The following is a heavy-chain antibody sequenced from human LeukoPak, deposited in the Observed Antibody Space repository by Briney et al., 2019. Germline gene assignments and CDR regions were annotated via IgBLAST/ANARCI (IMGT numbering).Heavy chain of an antibody. CDR2: IIPIFGTA. Sequence: GASVKVSCKASGGTFSSYAISWVRQAPGQGLEWMGGIIPIFGTANYAQKFQGRVTITTDESTSTAYMELSSLRSEDTAVYYCARAREFGGYEPHLYYYMDVWGKGTTVTVSS. V-gene: IGHV1-69*05. J-gene: IGHJ6*03. CDR3: ARAREFGGYEPHLYYYMDV. D-gene: IGHD3-10*01. CDR1: GGTFSSYA.